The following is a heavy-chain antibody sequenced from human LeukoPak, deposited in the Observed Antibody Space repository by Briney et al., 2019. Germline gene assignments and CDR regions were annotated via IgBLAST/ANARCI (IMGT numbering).Heavy chain of an antibody. Sequence: KTSETLSLTCTVSGGSISSYYWSWIRQPPGKGRECIGYIYYSGSTNYNPSLKRRVTISVATYKNQFSLKLSSVTAADTAVYYCAREGTAGTAFDIWGQGTMVTVSS. D-gene: IGHD6-13*01. J-gene: IGHJ3*02. CDR3: AREGTAGTAFDI. CDR1: GGSISSYY. V-gene: IGHV4-59*01. CDR2: IYYSGST.